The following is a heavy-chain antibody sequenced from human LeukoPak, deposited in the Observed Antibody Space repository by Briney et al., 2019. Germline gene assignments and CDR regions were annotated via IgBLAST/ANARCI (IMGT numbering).Heavy chain of an antibody. J-gene: IGHJ4*02. CDR2: INPNSGGT. Sequence: ASVKVSCKASGYTFTGYYMHWVRQAPGQGLEWMGWINPNSGGTNYAQKFQGRVTMTRDTSISTAYMELSSLRSEDTAVYYCARDHRYSSSWFFDYWGQGTLVTVSS. D-gene: IGHD6-13*01. V-gene: IGHV1-2*02. CDR1: GYTFTGYY. CDR3: ARDHRYSSSWFFDY.